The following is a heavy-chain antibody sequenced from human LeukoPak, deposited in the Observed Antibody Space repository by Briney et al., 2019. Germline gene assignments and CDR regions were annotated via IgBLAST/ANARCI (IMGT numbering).Heavy chain of an antibody. Sequence: ASVKVSCKASGYTFTSYDINWVRQATGQGLEWMGWMNPNSGNTGYAQKFQGRVSMTWNTSISTAYMELSRLRSDDTAVYYCARDAELLWFGELLYHNNWFDPWGQGTLVTVSS. CDR1: GYTFTSYD. V-gene: IGHV1-8*01. J-gene: IGHJ5*02. CDR3: ARDAELLWFGELLYHNNWFDP. D-gene: IGHD3-10*01. CDR2: MNPNSGNT.